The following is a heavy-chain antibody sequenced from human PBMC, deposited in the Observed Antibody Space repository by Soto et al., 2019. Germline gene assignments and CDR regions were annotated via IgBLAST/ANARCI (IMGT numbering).Heavy chain of an antibody. V-gene: IGHV3-13*01. CDR3: AKEEEGIRDTVPVLDLLLSRYF. CDR1: SVTCNSYV. Sequence: VGSLGLSWAASSVTCNSYVMHCVRKDKGKGLEWVSAIGTAGDTYYPGSVKGRFTISRENAKNSLYLQMNSLRAEDTAVYYCAKEEEGIRDTVPVLDLLLSRYF. J-gene: IGHJ2*01. CDR2: IGTAGDT. D-gene: IGHD1-26*01.